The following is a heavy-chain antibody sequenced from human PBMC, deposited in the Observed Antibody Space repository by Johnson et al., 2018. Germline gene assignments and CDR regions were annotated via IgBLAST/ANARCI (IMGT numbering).Heavy chain of an antibody. Sequence: QVQLQESGPGLVRPSETLSLTCTVSGGSISSYYWSWIRQPPGKGLEWIGYIYYSGSTTYNPSLQSRVTISVDPSKNQFSLKLSSVTAADTAVYYCARVLDSPDYRHSYYYYGMDVWGQGTTVTVSS. CDR1: GGSISSYY. V-gene: IGHV4-59*01. CDR2: IYYSGST. D-gene: IGHD2-2*03. CDR3: ARVLDSPDYRHSYYYYGMDV. J-gene: IGHJ6*02.